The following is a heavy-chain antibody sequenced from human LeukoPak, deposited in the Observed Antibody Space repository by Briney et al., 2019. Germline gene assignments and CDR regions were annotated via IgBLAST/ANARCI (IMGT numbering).Heavy chain of an antibody. D-gene: IGHD2-15*01. J-gene: IGHJ6*02. CDR3: AKEFYFATAV. V-gene: IGHV3-23*01. CDR2: ISGGGGTT. Sequence: EWVSAISGGGGTTHYADSVKGRFTISRDNSMNTLSLQMNNLRAEDTAVYYCAKEFYFATAVWGQGTTVTVSS.